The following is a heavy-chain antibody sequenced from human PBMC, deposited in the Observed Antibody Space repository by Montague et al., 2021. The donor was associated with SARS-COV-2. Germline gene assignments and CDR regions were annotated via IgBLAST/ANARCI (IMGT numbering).Heavy chain of an antibody. CDR2: IDRSGSP. CDR1: GGSISRVYYY. J-gene: IGHJ4*02. CDR3: ARGVDTGVVTVTGGFDS. Sequence: TLSLTCTVSGGSISRVYYYWSWIRLPAGKGLEWIGRIDRSGSPNYNRSLESRVVLSVDTSRNQFSMKMTSVTAADTAMYYCARGVDTGVVTVTGGFDSWGQGTLVIVSS. V-gene: IGHV4-61*02. D-gene: IGHD5-18*01.